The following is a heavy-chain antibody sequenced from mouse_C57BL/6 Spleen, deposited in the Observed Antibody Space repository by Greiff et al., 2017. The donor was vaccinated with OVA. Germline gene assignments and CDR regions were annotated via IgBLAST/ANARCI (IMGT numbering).Heavy chain of an antibody. CDR2: INPYNGDT. CDR3: ASPYYGKGYWYFDV. Sequence: VQLQQSGPELVKPGDSVKISCKASGYSFTGYFMNWVMQSHGKSLEWIGRINPYNGDTFYNQKFKGKATLTVDKSSSKAHMELRSLTYEDSAVYYCASPYYGKGYWYFDVWGTGTTVTVSS. J-gene: IGHJ1*03. D-gene: IGHD2-10*01. V-gene: IGHV1-20*01. CDR1: GYSFTGYF.